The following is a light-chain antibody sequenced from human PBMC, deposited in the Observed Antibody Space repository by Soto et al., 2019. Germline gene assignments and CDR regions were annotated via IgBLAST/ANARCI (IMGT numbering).Light chain of an antibody. CDR2: DVS. CDR1: SSDVGGYNY. Sequence: QSALTQPRSVSGSPGQSVTISCTGTSSDVGGYNYVSWYQQHPGKAPKLMIYDVSKRPSGVPDRFSGSKSGNTASLNISGLQAEDEADYYCCSYAGSYTYVFGTGTKPPS. CDR3: CSYAGSYTYV. J-gene: IGLJ1*01. V-gene: IGLV2-11*01.